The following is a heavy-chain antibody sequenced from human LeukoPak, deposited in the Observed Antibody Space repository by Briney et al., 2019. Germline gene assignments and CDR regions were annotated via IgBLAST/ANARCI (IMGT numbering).Heavy chain of an antibody. CDR1: GFTFSSYA. D-gene: IGHD3-22*01. V-gene: IGHV3-23*01. CDR3: AKDGQVRDYYYYYGMDV. CDR2: ISGSGGST. J-gene: IGHJ6*02. Sequence: GGSLRLSCAASGFTFSSYAMSWVRQAPGKGLEWVSAISGSGGSTYYADSGKGRFTISRDNSKSTLYLQMNSLRAEDTAVYYCAKDGQVRDYYYYYGMDVWGQGTTVTVSS.